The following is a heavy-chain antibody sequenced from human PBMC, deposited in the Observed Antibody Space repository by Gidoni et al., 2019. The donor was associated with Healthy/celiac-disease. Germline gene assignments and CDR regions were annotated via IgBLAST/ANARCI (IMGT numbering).Heavy chain of an antibody. V-gene: IGHV4-31*03. J-gene: IGHJ6*02. CDR3: ARDPGKSGEVEYYYGMDV. CDR1: GGSTISGGYY. CDR2: TYYSGST. Sequence: QVQLPESGPGLVTPSQTLSLTCTVPGGSTISGGYYWSWIRQHPGKGLEWIGYTYYSGSTYYNPSLKSRVTISVDTSKNQFSVKLSSVTAADTAVYYCARDPGKSGEVEYYYGMDVWGQGTTVTVSS. D-gene: IGHD3-3*01.